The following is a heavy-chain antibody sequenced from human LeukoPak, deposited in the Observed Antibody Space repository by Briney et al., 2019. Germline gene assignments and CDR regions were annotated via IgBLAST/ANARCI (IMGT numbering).Heavy chain of an antibody. Sequence: GGSLRLSCAASGFTFSSYSMNWVRQAPGKGLEWVSSISSSSSYIYYADSVKGRFTISRDNAKNSLYLQMNSLRAEDTAVYYCARAQSYDFWSGYSIDYWGQGTLVTVSS. J-gene: IGHJ4*02. CDR3: ARAQSYDFWSGYSIDY. CDR2: ISSSSSYI. D-gene: IGHD3-3*01. CDR1: GFTFSSYS. V-gene: IGHV3-21*01.